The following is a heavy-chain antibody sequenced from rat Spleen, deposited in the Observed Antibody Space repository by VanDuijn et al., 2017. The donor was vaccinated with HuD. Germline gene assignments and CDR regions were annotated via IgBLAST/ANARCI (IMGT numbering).Heavy chain of an antibody. V-gene: IGHV5-19*01. CDR3: ARARDGGYPLTY. Sequence: EVQLVESGGGLVLPGRSLKLSCATSGFSFSKYGMQWIRQTPTKGLQWVAAITPSGITTHYRDSVKGRFTISRDNAKSTLYLQMDSLRSEDTATYYCARARDGGYPLTYWGQGTLVTVSA. J-gene: IGHJ3*01. CDR2: ITPSGITT. D-gene: IGHD1-11*01. CDR1: GFSFSKYG.